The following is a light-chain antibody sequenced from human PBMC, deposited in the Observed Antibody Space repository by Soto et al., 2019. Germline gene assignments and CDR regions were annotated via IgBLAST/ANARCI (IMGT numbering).Light chain of an antibody. CDR1: QTVSNN. Sequence: RVMTQSPATLSVSPGEKATLSCRASQTVSNNLAWYQQKPGQAPRLLIYFASTRATGIPARFSGSGSGPEFTFTVSSLQSEDFAVYYCQHYDEWPLTFGGGTKVEIK. CDR3: QHYDEWPLT. V-gene: IGKV3-15*01. J-gene: IGKJ4*01. CDR2: FAS.